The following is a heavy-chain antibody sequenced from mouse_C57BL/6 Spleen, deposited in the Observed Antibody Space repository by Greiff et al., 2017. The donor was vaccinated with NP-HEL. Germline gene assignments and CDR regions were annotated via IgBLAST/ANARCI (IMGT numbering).Heavy chain of an antibody. CDR2: ISDGGSYT. Sequence: EVKLVESGGGLVKPGGSLKLSCAASGFTFSSYAMSWVRQTPEKRLEWVATISDGGSYTYYPDNVKGRFTISRDNAKNNLYLQMRHLKSEDTAMYYCARDHGSPYAMDYWGQGTSVTVSS. CDR3: ARDHGSPYAMDY. CDR1: GFTFSSYA. D-gene: IGHD1-1*01. V-gene: IGHV5-4*01. J-gene: IGHJ4*01.